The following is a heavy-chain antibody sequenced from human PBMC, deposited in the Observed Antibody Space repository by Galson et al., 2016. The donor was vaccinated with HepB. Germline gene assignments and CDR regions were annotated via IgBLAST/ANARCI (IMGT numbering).Heavy chain of an antibody. J-gene: IGHJ3*01. CDR1: GFTLSSYS. V-gene: IGHV3-30*03. CDR2: ISYNGSNK. D-gene: IGHD3-16*01. CDR3: ATLRGGGGDYVRTIEAFDF. Sequence: SLRLSCAASGFTLSSYSMHWVRQAPGKGLEWVAVISYNGSNKYYADSVRGRFTISRDNSKNTLYLQMNSLRAEDTALYYCATLRGGGGDYVRTIEAFDFWGQGTMVTVSS.